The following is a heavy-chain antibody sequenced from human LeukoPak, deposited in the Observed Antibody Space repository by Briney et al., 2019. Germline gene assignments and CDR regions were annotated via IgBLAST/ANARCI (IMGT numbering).Heavy chain of an antibody. CDR1: GFTFSSYW. V-gene: IGHV3-23*01. D-gene: IGHD5-18*01. CDR3: AREGYSYGAYFDY. Sequence: QPGGSLRLSCAASGFTFSSYWMSWVRQAPGKGLEWVSAISGSGGSTYYADSVKGRFTISRDNSKNTLYLQMNSLRAEDTAVYYCAREGYSYGAYFDYWGQGTLVTVSS. J-gene: IGHJ4*02. CDR2: ISGSGGST.